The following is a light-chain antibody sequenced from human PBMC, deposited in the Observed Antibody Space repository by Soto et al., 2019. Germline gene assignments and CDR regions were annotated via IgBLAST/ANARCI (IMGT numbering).Light chain of an antibody. J-gene: IGKJ5*01. CDR2: DAS. Sequence: IVLTQSPATLSLSPGERATLSCRASQSVSSYLAWYQQKPGQAPRLLIYDASNRATGIPARFSGGGSGTDFTLTISRLEPEDFAVYYCQQFSSYPLTFGGGTRLEIK. CDR1: QSVSSY. V-gene: IGKV3-11*01. CDR3: QQFSSYPLT.